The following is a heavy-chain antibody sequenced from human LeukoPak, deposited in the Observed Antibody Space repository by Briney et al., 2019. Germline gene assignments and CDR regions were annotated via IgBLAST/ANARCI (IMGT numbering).Heavy chain of an antibody. D-gene: IGHD3-9*01. CDR1: GFTFSDYY. V-gene: IGHV3-11*06. CDR2: ISSSSSYT. J-gene: IGHJ5*02. Sequence: GGSLRLSCAASGFTFSDYYMSWIRQAPGKGLEWVSYISSSSSYTNYADSVKGRFTISGDNAENSLYLQMNSLRAEDTAVYYCARSGSLTGYYLWFDPWGQGTLVTVSS. CDR3: ARSGSLTGYYLWFDP.